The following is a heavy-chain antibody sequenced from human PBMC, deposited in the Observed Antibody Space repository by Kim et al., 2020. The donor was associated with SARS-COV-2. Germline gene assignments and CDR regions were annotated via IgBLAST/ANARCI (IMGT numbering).Heavy chain of an antibody. J-gene: IGHJ6*03. Sequence: GESLKISCRGSGYNFPNSWIGWVRQMPGKGLEWMAIIYPGDSDRRYSTSFRGQVTISVDNSISTAYLQWSALKASDTAMYYCARTDFLHSFVGLQHHIDVWGGGTTVTVSS. CDR1: GYNFPNSW. CDR2: IYPGDSDR. D-gene: IGHD3-3*01. V-gene: IGHV5-51*01. CDR3: ARTDFLHSFVGLQHHIDV.